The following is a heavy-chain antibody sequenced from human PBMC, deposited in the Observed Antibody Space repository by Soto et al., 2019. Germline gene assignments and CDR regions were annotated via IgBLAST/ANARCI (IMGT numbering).Heavy chain of an antibody. Sequence: LRLSCVASGFTFSDYGIHWVRQAPDKGLEWVAVVWFDGSIQYYGDSVKGRFTISRDNSNNTVDLQMNNLRAEDTAVYYCARVDFGGNSYYFDYWGQGTPVTVSS. CDR3: ARVDFGGNSYYFDY. CDR2: VWFDGSIQ. CDR1: GFTFSDYG. J-gene: IGHJ4*02. D-gene: IGHD1-7*01. V-gene: IGHV3-33*01.